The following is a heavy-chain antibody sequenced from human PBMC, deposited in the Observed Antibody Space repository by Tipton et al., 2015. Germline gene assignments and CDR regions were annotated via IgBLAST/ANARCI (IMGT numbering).Heavy chain of an antibody. CDR3: ARARGRRGGLCDS. CDR1: SDSISKYY. CDR2: IQYSGST. D-gene: IGHD2-21*01. Sequence: TLSLTCSVSSDSISKYYWSWIRQPPGKELEWIGYIQYSGSTNYNPSLKSRVTISVDTSKTQFSLKMSSVTASDTAVYYCARARGRRGGLCDSRGQGILVTVSS. J-gene: IGHJ4*02. V-gene: IGHV4-59*01.